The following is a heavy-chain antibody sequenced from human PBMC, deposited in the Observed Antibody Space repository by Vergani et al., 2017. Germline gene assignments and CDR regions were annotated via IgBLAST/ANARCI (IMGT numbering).Heavy chain of an antibody. Sequence: VQLVQSGGGLVQPGGSLRLSCAASGFTFSSYEMNWVRQAPGKGLEWVSYISSSSSTIYYADSVKGRFTISRDNSKNTLYLQMNSLRAEDTAVYYCARGRDIVVVPAAMEVYYWGQGTLVTVSS. D-gene: IGHD2-2*01. V-gene: IGHV3-48*01. CDR1: GFTFSSYE. CDR3: ARGRDIVVVPAAMEVYY. J-gene: IGHJ4*02. CDR2: ISSSSSTI.